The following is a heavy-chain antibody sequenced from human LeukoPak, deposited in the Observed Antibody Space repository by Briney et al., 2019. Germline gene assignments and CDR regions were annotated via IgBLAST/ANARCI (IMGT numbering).Heavy chain of an antibody. Sequence: ASVKVSCKASGYTFTSYDINWVRQATGQGLEWMGWMNPNSGNTGYAQKFQGRVTMTRHTSISTAYMELSSLRSEDTAVYYCARSYSSSWSKGDYGFDPWGQGTLVTVSS. CDR3: ARSYSSSWSKGDYGFDP. V-gene: IGHV1-8*01. CDR2: MNPNSGNT. CDR1: GYTFTSYD. D-gene: IGHD6-13*01. J-gene: IGHJ5*02.